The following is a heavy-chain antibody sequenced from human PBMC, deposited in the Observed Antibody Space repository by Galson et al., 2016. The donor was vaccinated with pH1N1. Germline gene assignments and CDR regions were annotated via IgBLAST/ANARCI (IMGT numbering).Heavy chain of an antibody. CDR1: GDSVSSNSAA. CDR3: ARHGVPLSSSSFVLDS. V-gene: IGHV6-1*01. CDR2: TYYRSKWYN. D-gene: IGHD6-6*01. J-gene: IGHJ4*02. Sequence: CAISGDSVSSNSAAWNWIRQSPSRGLEWLGRTYYRSKWYNDYAVSVESRITINPDTSKNQFSLHLSSVTAAETAVYYCARHGVPLSSSSFVLDSWGQGTLVTVSS.